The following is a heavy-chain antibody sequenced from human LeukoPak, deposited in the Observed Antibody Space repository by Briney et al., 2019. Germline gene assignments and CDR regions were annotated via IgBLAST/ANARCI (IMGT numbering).Heavy chain of an antibody. CDR1: GGSISSYY. V-gene: IGHV4-59*01. CDR2: IYYSGST. Sequence: ETLSLTCTVSGGSISSYYWSWIRQPPGKGLEWIGYIYYSGSTNYNPSLKSRVTISVDTSKNQFSLKLSSVTAADTAVYYCARVFPKWELGYWGQGTLVTVSS. D-gene: IGHD1-26*01. CDR3: ARVFPKWELGY. J-gene: IGHJ4*02.